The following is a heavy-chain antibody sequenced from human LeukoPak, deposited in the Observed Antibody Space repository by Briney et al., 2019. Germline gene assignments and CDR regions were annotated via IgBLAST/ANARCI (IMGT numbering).Heavy chain of an antibody. Sequence: SETLSLTCTVSGGSISSYYWSWVRQPAGKGLGWVGRIYTSGSTNYNPSLKRRVNMSVDTPKNQFSLKLSSVTAADTAVYYCARDYYGSGGQNWFDPWGQGTLVTVSS. CDR3: ARDYYGSGGQNWFDP. D-gene: IGHD3-10*01. V-gene: IGHV4-4*07. CDR2: IYTSGST. CDR1: GGSISSYY. J-gene: IGHJ5*02.